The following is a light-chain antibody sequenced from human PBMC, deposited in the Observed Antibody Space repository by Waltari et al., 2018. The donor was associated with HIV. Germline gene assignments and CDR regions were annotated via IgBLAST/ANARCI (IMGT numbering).Light chain of an antibody. Sequence: QSALTQPASVSGSPGQSITISCSGTSSDVGIYNLVSWYQQHPGKAPKLMIYEVTQRPSGVSNRVSGSKSGNTASLTISGLQAEDEADYYCCSYAGSSTWVFGGGTKLTVL. V-gene: IGLV2-23*02. J-gene: IGLJ3*02. CDR1: SSDVGIYNL. CDR3: CSYAGSSTWV. CDR2: EVT.